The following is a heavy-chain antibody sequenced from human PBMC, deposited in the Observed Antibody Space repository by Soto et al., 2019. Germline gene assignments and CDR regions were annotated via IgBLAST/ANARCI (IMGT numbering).Heavy chain of an antibody. CDR1: GYTFTSYD. CDR3: ARSDDVLTFWFDP. D-gene: IGHD3-9*01. Sequence: QVQLVQSGAEVKKPGASVKVSCKASGYTFTSYDINWVRQATGQGLEWMGWMNPNSGNTGYAQKFQGRVTMTRNTSISTAYLELSSLRCEDPAVYYCARSDDVLTFWFDPWGQGTLVTVSS. V-gene: IGHV1-8*01. CDR2: MNPNSGNT. J-gene: IGHJ5*02.